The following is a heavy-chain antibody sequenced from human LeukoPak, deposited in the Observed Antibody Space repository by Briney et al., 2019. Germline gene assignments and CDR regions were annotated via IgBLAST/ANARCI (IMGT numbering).Heavy chain of an antibody. CDR3: ASLRGGGGLRFLEWLFAY. V-gene: IGHV4-39*01. J-gene: IGHJ4*02. CDR1: GGSISSSSYY. D-gene: IGHD3-3*01. Sequence: ASETLSLTCTVSGGSISSSSYYWGWIRQPPGKGLEWIGSIYYSGSTYYNPSLKSRVTISVDTSKNQFSLKLSSVTAADTAVYYCASLRGGGGLRFLEWLFAYWGQGTLVTVSS. CDR2: IYYSGST.